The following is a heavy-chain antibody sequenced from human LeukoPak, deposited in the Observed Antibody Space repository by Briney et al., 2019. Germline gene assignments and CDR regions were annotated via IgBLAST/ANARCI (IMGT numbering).Heavy chain of an antibody. Sequence: ASVKVSCKASGYTFTSYDINWVRQATGQGLEWMGWMNPNSGNTGYAQKFQGRVTMTRNTSISTAYMELSSLRSEDTAVYYCARVTSITMVRGAHYYYMDVWGKGTTVTISS. CDR2: MNPNSGNT. CDR1: GYTFTSYD. CDR3: ARVTSITMVRGAHYYYMDV. J-gene: IGHJ6*03. D-gene: IGHD3-10*01. V-gene: IGHV1-8*01.